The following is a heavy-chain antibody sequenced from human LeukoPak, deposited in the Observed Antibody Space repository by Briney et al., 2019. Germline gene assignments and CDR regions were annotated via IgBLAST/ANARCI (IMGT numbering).Heavy chain of an antibody. CDR3: ARGGNSYRPSFDY. CDR1: GGSFSGYY. V-gene: IGHV4-34*01. Sequence: SETLSLTCAVYGGSFSGYYWSWIRQPPGKGLEWIGEINHSGSTNYNPSLKSRVTISVDTSKNQFSLKLSSVTAADTAVYYCARGGNSYRPSFDYWGQGTLATVSS. J-gene: IGHJ4*02. D-gene: IGHD3-16*02. CDR2: INHSGST.